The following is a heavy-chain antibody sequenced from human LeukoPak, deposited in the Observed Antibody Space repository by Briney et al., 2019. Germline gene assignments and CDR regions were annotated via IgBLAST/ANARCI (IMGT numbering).Heavy chain of an antibody. CDR1: GFTFSGSA. CDR3: TRLGDSSGYYSDAFDI. Sequence: PGGSLRLSCAASGFTFSGSAMHWVRQASGKGLEWVGRIRSKANSYATAYAASVKDRFTISRDDSKNTAYLQMNSLKTEDTAVYYCTRLGDSSGYYSDAFDIWGQGTMVTVSS. V-gene: IGHV3-73*01. J-gene: IGHJ3*02. CDR2: IRSKANSYAT. D-gene: IGHD3-22*01.